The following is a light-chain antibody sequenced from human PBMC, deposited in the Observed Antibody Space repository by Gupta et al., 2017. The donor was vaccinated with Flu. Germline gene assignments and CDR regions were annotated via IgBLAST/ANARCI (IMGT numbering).Light chain of an antibody. V-gene: IGKV1-39*01. Sequence: DIQMTQSRSSLSASVGDRVTITCRASQSISNYLDWYQHKPGKAPKLLIYGASSLQSGVPSTFSGSGSGTDFTLTISSLQPEDFATYYCQQAYGTLLTFGGGTKVEIK. CDR3: QQAYGTLLT. CDR1: QSISNY. J-gene: IGKJ4*01. CDR2: GAS.